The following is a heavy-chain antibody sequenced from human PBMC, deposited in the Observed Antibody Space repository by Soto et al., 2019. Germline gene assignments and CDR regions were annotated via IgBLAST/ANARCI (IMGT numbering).Heavy chain of an antibody. Sequence: GGSLRLSCAASGFTFSSYAMSWVRQAPGKGLEWVSAISGSGGSTYYADSVKGRFTISRDNSKNTLYLQMNSLRAEDTAAYYCAKDLSSSSSFYQGYYYYGMDVWGQGTKVTVSS. J-gene: IGHJ6*02. V-gene: IGHV3-23*01. CDR3: AKDLSSSSSFYQGYYYYGMDV. CDR1: GFTFSSYA. CDR2: ISGSGGST. D-gene: IGHD6-6*01.